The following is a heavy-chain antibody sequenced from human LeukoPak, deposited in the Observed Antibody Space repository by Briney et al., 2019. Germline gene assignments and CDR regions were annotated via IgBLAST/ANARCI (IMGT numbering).Heavy chain of an antibody. Sequence: PSQTLSLTCAVSGGSISSGGYSWSWIRQPPGKGLEWIGYIYHSGSTYYNPSLKSRVTISVDRPKNQFSLKLSSVTAADTAVYYCARGRDGSELDYWGQGTLVTVSS. CDR1: GGSISSGGYS. D-gene: IGHD3-10*01. J-gene: IGHJ4*02. V-gene: IGHV4-30-2*01. CDR3: ARGRDGSELDY. CDR2: IYHSGST.